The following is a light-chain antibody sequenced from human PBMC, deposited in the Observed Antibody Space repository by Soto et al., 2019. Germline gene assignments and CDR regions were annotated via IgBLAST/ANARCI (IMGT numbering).Light chain of an antibody. CDR2: GAS. CDR3: QQYDNWPRT. Sequence: EIVMTQSPATLSVSPGERATLSCRASQSVTSYLAWYQHKPGQAPRLLIYGASTRAAGISARFSASGSGTEFTLTISNLQSEDFAVYYCQQYDNWPRTFGQGTKVEIK. J-gene: IGKJ1*01. V-gene: IGKV3-15*01. CDR1: QSVTSY.